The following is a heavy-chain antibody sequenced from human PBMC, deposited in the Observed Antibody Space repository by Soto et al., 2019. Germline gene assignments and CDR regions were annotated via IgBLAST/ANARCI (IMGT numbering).Heavy chain of an antibody. CDR2: ISGSGGST. Sequence: PGGYLRLSCAASGFTFSSYAMSWVRQAPGKGLEWVSAISGSGGSTYYADSVKGRFTISRDNSTNTLYLQMNSLRAEDTAVYYCALRGDYYYYYMDVWGKGTTVTVSS. V-gene: IGHV3-23*01. D-gene: IGHD4-17*01. CDR3: ALRGDYYYYYMDV. CDR1: GFTFSSYA. J-gene: IGHJ6*03.